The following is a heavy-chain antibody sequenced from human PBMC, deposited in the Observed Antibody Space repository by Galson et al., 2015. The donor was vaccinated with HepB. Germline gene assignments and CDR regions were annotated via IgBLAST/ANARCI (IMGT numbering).Heavy chain of an antibody. V-gene: IGHV4-59*01. D-gene: IGHD3-22*01. CDR1: GGSISSYY. CDR2: IYYSGST. CDR3: ARGIEVSWPPFDP. J-gene: IGHJ5*02. Sequence: SETLSLTCTVSGGSISSYYWSWIRQPPGKGLEWIGYIYYSGSTNYNPSLKSRVTISVDTSKNQFSLKLSSVTAADTAVYYCARGIEVSWPPFDPWGQGTLVTVSS.